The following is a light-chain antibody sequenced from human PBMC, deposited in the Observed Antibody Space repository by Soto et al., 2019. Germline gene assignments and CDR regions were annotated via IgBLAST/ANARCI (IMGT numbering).Light chain of an antibody. V-gene: IGKV4-1*01. CDR2: WAS. Sequence: DIVMTQSPDSLSVSLGARATISCKSSQRVLYASNYKNYLAWYQQKPGQPPKLLIYWASTRESGVPDRFSGSGSGTEFTLTISSLQAEDVAVYHCQQYYSSPFTFGPGTKVEI. CDR3: QQYYSSPFT. CDR1: QRVLYASNYKNY. J-gene: IGKJ3*01.